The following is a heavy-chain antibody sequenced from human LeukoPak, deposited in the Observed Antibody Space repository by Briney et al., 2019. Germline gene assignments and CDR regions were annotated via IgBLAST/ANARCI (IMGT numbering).Heavy chain of an antibody. J-gene: IGHJ4*02. Sequence: GGSLRLSCAASGFTFAGYAMTWVRQAPGKGLEWASAISGSGGSTYYADSVKGRFTISRDNSKNTLYLQMNSLRAEDTAVYYCSKGGDYDFSHWGRGTLVTVSS. V-gene: IGHV3-23*01. CDR3: SKGGDYDFSH. D-gene: IGHD3-3*01. CDR1: GFTFAGYA. CDR2: ISGSGGST.